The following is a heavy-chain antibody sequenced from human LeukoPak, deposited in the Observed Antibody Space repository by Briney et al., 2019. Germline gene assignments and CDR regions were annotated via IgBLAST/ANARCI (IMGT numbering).Heavy chain of an antibody. CDR2: ISGSGGST. V-gene: IGHV3-23*01. CDR1: GCTFSSYA. Sequence: LAGGSLRLSRAASGCTFSSYAMSWVRQAPGKGLEWVSAISGSGGSTYYADSVKGRFTISRDNSKNTLYLQMNSLRAEDTAVYYCATSVAGTWIFDYWGQGTLVTVSS. D-gene: IGHD6-19*01. CDR3: ATSVAGTWIFDY. J-gene: IGHJ4*02.